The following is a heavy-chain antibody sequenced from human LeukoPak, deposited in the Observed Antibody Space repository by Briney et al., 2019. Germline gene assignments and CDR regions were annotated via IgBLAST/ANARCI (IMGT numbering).Heavy chain of an antibody. CDR2: VYHSGIT. CDR1: GGSITSSNW. J-gene: IGHJ4*02. Sequence: SGTLSLTCAVSGGSITSSNWWTWVRQAPGKGLEWIGEVYHSGITNYNPSLKSRLTLSVDMSNNEFSLRLNSVTAADTAVYYCAKYRPPRLWGQGTPVTVSS. D-gene: IGHD2-2*01. V-gene: IGHV4-4*02. CDR3: AKYRPPRL.